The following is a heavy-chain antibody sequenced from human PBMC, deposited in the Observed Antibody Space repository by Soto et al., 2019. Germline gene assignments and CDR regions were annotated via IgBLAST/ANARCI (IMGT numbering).Heavy chain of an antibody. D-gene: IGHD1-26*01. J-gene: IGHJ4*02. V-gene: IGHV3-23*01. Sequence: LXLSCVVSVFNGTGYAMSWVRQAPGKGLEWVSLISGTGVSTYCAFSVKGRFTISRDNSKNMLGLQMNSLRAEATAIYYCAIAKLGATRADYWGQGTLVTVSA. CDR1: VFNGTGYA. CDR2: ISGTGVST. CDR3: AIAKLGATRADY.